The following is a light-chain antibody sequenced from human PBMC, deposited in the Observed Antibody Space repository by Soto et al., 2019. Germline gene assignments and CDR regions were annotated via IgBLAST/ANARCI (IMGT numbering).Light chain of an antibody. V-gene: IGKV3-20*01. Sequence: EIVLTQSPGTLSLSPGERATLSCRASQSVSNNYLAWYQQKPGQAPRLLIYGASNRATGIPDMFSGSCSGTDFTITISRLQHEDFAVYYCQQYGSSGTFGQGTKVEIK. CDR1: QSVSNNY. J-gene: IGKJ1*01. CDR3: QQYGSSGT. CDR2: GAS.